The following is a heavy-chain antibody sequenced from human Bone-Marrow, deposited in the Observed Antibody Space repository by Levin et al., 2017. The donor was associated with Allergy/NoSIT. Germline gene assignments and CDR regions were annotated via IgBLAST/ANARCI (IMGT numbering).Heavy chain of an antibody. Sequence: GESLKISCAASGFTFSSYAMHWVRQAPGKGLEWVAVISYDGSNKYYADSVKGRFTISRDNSKNTLYLQMNSLRAEDTAVYYCARDPWSDSSRISWIDPWGQGTLVTVSS. CDR2: ISYDGSNK. CDR1: GFTFSSYA. CDR3: ARDPWSDSSRISWIDP. J-gene: IGHJ5*02. V-gene: IGHV3-30-3*01. D-gene: IGHD6-13*01.